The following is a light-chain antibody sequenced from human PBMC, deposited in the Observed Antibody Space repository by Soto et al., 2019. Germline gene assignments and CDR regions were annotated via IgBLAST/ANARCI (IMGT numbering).Light chain of an antibody. CDR2: NND. J-gene: IGLJ1*01. CDR1: SSNIGTNS. V-gene: IGLV1-44*01. CDR3: AAWDDSLNGFYV. Sequence: QSVLTQPPSASGTPGQRVTISCSGGSSNIGTNSVNWYQQLPGRAPKLLIYNNDLRPSGVPDRFSGSKSGTSASLAISGLRSEDEADYYCAAWDDSLNGFYVFGIGTKLTVL.